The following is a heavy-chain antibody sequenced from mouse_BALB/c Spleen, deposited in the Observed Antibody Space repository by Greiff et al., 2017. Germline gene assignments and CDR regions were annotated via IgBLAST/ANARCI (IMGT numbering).Heavy chain of an antibody. Sequence: QVQLQQSGPQLVRPGASVKISCKASGYSFTSYWMHWVKQRPGQGLEWIGMIDPSDSETRLNQKFKDKATLTVDKSSSTAYMQLSSPTSEDSAVYYCARGGSYAMDDWGQGTSVTGSS. CDR2: IDPSDSET. CDR1: GYSFTSYW. CDR3: ARGGSYAMDD. J-gene: IGHJ4*01. V-gene: IGHV1S127*01.